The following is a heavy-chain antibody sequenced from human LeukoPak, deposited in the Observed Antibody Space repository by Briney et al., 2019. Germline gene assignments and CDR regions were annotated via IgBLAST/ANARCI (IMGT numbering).Heavy chain of an antibody. D-gene: IGHD2-21*01. Sequence: PGGSLRLSCAASRFTFTNAWMSWVRQAPGKGLEWVGRIKSKTDGGTTDYAAPVKGRFTISRDDSKNALYLQMNSLKTEDTAVYHCTSSQLGSYYYYGMDVWGQGTTVTVS. CDR3: TSSQLGSYYYYGMDV. J-gene: IGHJ6*02. CDR2: IKSKTDGGTT. CDR1: RFTFTNAW. V-gene: IGHV3-15*01.